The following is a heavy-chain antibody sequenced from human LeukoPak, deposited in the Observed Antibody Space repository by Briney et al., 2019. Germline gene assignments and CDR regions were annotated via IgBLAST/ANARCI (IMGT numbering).Heavy chain of an antibody. Sequence: SETLSLTCTVSGGSISGYYWSWIRQPPGKGLEWIGYIYYSGSTNYNPSLKSRVTISVDTSKNQFSLKLSSVTAADTAVYYCARDMGLWFGELLGGNAFDIWGQGTMVTVSS. CDR2: IYYSGST. CDR3: ARDMGLWFGELLGGNAFDI. J-gene: IGHJ3*02. V-gene: IGHV4-59*01. CDR1: GGSISGYY. D-gene: IGHD3-10*01.